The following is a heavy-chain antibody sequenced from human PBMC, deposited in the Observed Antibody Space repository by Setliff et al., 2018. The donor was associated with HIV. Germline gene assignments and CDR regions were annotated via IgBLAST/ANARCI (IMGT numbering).Heavy chain of an antibody. Sequence: PSETLSLTCTVSGGATNNNYWSWIRQPAGKGLEWIGRIYIRGTNYNPSLKTRLTMSLDTSSNQFSLNLNSVTAADTAVYYCARGSWGSWRFDYWGQGTLVTVSS. J-gene: IGHJ4*02. CDR3: ARGSWGSWRFDY. CDR1: GGATNNNY. CDR2: IYIRGT. V-gene: IGHV4-4*07. D-gene: IGHD6-13*01.